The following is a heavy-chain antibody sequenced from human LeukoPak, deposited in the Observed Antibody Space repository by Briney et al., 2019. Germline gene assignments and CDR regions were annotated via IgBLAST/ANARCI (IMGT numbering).Heavy chain of an antibody. CDR1: GGSFSGYY. CDR2: INHSGST. D-gene: IGHD5-24*01. J-gene: IGHJ4*02. CDR3: ARGQSQDGYKSFDY. V-gene: IGHV4-34*01. Sequence: SETLSLTCAVYGGSFSGYYWSWIRQPPGKGLEWIGEINHSGSTNYNPSLKSRVTISVDTSKNQFSLKLSSVTAADTAVYYCARGQSQDGYKSFDYWGQGTLVTVSS.